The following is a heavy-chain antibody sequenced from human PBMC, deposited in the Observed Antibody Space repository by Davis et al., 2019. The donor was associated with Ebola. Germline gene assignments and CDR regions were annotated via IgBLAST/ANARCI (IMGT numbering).Heavy chain of an antibody. D-gene: IGHD3-22*01. CDR3: ARLDFYDSYS. CDR2: ISSSGSHI. V-gene: IGHV3-21*01. J-gene: IGHJ4*02. Sequence: GGSLRLSCAASGFTFDDYVMHWVRQAPGKGLEWVSSISSSGSHISYADSVRGRFTISRDNINNSLYLQMNSLRGEDTAVYFCARLDFYDSYSWGQGTQVTVSS. CDR1: GFTFDDYV.